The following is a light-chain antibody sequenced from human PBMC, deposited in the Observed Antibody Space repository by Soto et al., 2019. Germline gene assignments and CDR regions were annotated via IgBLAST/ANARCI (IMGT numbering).Light chain of an antibody. CDR3: QQYGTSLYT. J-gene: IGKJ2*01. Sequence: EVVLTQSPGTLSLSPGERATLSCRASQSVGSNYLAWYQQKPGQPPRLLIYGASSRATGIPDRFASSASGTDFTLTISRLEPEDCAVYYCQQYGTSLYTFGQGTKLEIK. CDR1: QSVGSNY. V-gene: IGKV3-20*01. CDR2: GAS.